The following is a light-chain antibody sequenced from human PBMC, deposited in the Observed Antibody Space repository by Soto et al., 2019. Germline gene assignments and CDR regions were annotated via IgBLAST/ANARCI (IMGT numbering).Light chain of an antibody. Sequence: DIQMTQSPSTRSSSLGDRVTITCRASQSISSWLAWYQQKPGKAPKLLIYDASSLESGVPSRFSGSGSGTEGTITISSLQTDDFATYDCQQYNSYPRTFGQGTKVDIK. J-gene: IGKJ1*01. CDR2: DAS. CDR1: QSISSW. CDR3: QQYNSYPRT. V-gene: IGKV1-5*01.